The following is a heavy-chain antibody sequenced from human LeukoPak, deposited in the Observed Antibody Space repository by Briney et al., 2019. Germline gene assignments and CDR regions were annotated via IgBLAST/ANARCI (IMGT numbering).Heavy chain of an antibody. CDR1: GFTFSSYA. J-gene: IGHJ4*02. CDR3: SRDGPGIELWPYFDY. Sequence: GGSLRLSCAASGFTFSSYAMHWVRQAPGKGLEYVSAISSNGGSTYYANSVKGRFTISIDNSKNTLYLQMSSLSADDMAVCYFSRDGPGIELWPYFDYWGQGTLVTVSS. CDR2: ISSNGGST. D-gene: IGHD5-18*01. V-gene: IGHV3-64*01.